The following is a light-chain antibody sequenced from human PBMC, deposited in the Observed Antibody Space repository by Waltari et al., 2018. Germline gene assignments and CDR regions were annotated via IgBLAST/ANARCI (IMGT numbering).Light chain of an antibody. V-gene: IGKV3-15*01. Sequence: EIVMTQSPATLSVSPGERATLSCRASQSVSSNLAWYQQKPAQAPRLLIYGASTRATGIPARFRGSGSGTEFTITISSLQLEDFAVYYCQQYNNWPPITFGQVTRLEIK. CDR3: QQYNNWPPIT. J-gene: IGKJ5*01. CDR1: QSVSSN. CDR2: GAS.